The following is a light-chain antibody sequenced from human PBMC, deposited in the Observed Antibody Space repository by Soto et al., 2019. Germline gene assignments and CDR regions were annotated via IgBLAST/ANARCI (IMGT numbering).Light chain of an antibody. J-gene: IGKJ5*01. CDR2: DVS. CDR3: QQYNNWPFS. CDR1: QGVTTN. Sequence: EIVMTQSPATLSVSPGERATLSCRAGQGVTTNFAWYQQKSGQSPRLLIYDVSIRATGVPARFSCTGSETDFTLTISCLQSEDSAVYFCQQYNNWPFSFGQGTRLEIK. V-gene: IGKV3-15*01.